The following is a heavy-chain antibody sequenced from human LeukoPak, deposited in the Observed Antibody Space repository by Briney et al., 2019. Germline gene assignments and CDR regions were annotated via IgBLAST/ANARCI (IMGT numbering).Heavy chain of an antibody. Sequence: ASVKVSCKASGYTFTGYYMHWVRQAPGQGLEWMGWINPNSGGTNYAQKFQGWVTMTRDTSISTAYMELSRLRSDDTAVYYCAREMGYCSSTSCYPLDYWGQGTLVTVSS. CDR1: GYTFTGYY. J-gene: IGHJ4*02. V-gene: IGHV1-2*04. CDR3: AREMGYCSSTSCYPLDY. CDR2: INPNSGGT. D-gene: IGHD2-2*01.